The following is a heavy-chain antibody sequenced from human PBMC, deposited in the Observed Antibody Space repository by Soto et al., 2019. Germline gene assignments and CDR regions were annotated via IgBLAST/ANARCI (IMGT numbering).Heavy chain of an antibody. Sequence: QVQLVESGGGVVQPGRSLRLSCGASGRTFSRYGMHWVRQAPGKGLEWVALISYDGSLEYYSDSVKGRFTISRDNSKNTLYLQMNSLRAEDTAMYYCAKDQEWDHDPFDIWGQGTMVTVSS. V-gene: IGHV3-30*18. CDR3: AKDQEWDHDPFDI. CDR1: GRTFSRYG. D-gene: IGHD1-26*01. CDR2: ISYDGSLE. J-gene: IGHJ3*02.